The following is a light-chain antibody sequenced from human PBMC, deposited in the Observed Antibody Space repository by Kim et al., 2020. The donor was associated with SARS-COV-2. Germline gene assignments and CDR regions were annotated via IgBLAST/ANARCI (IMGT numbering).Light chain of an antibody. J-gene: IGKJ2*03. CDR3: QQYNNWPDS. V-gene: IGKV3-15*01. Sequence: SVPPGERATLSCRASQSVSSNLAWYQQKPGQAPRLLIYGASTRATGIPARFSGSGSGTEFTLTISSLQSEDFAVYYCQQYNNWPDSFGQGTKLEI. CDR1: QSVSSN. CDR2: GAS.